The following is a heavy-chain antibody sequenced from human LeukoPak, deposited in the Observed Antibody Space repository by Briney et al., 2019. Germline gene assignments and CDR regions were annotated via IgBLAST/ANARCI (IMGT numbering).Heavy chain of an antibody. D-gene: IGHD6-13*01. CDR2: IYYSGST. CDR3: ARGEYSSSWYRGNWFDP. CDR1: GGSISSYY. V-gene: IGHV4-59*12. J-gene: IGHJ5*02. Sequence: SETLSLTCTVSGGSISSYYWSWIRQPPGKGLEWIGYIYYSGSTNYNPSLKSRVTISVDTSKNQFSLKLSSVTAADTAVYYCARGEYSSSWYRGNWFDPWGQGTLVTVSS.